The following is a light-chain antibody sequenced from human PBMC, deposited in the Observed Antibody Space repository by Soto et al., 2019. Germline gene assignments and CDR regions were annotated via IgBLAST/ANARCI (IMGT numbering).Light chain of an antibody. CDR1: SSDVGGYKC. CDR2: DVT. Sequence: QSVLTQPASVSGSPGQSITISCTGTSSDVGGYKCVSWYQQHPDKAPKLIIYDVTNRPSGISNRFSGSKSGNTASLTISGLQAEDEADYYCSSYTSSSSYVFGTGTKVTVL. V-gene: IGLV2-14*01. J-gene: IGLJ1*01. CDR3: SSYTSSSSYV.